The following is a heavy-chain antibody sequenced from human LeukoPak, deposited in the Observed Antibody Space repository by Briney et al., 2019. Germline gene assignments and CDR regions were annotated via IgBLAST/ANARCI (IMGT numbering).Heavy chain of an antibody. Sequence: ASVKVSCKTSGYIFTTCAIHWVRQAPGQRLEWMGLINADDGNTRYSQRFQGRVTITRDTSANTAYMELSSLRFEDTAMYYCARGIVVKPSANWFDPWGQGTPVTVSS. J-gene: IGHJ5*02. CDR3: ARGIVVKPSANWFDP. CDR1: GYIFTTCA. V-gene: IGHV1-3*01. D-gene: IGHD2-2*01. CDR2: INADDGNT.